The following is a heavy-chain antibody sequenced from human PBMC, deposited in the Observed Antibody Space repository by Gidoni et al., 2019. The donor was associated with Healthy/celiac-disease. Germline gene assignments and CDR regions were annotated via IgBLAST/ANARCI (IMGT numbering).Heavy chain of an antibody. Sequence: KSRVTISVDTSKNQFSLKLSSVTAADTAVYYCARVQSGSYYPFDYWGQGTLVTVSS. D-gene: IGHD1-26*01. CDR3: ARVQSGSYYPFDY. J-gene: IGHJ4*02. V-gene: IGHV4-59*01.